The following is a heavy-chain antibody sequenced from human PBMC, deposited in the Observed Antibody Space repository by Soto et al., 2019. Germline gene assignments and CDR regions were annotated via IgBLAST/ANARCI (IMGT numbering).Heavy chain of an antibody. J-gene: IGHJ5*02. CDR1: GFIFSDYY. CDR2: ISSGGGTS. V-gene: IGHV3-11*01. D-gene: IGHD1-20*01. CDR3: ARRLTGRTTGDWFDP. Sequence: PGGSLRLSCAASGFIFSDYYMTWIRQAPEKGLEWISDISSGGGTSYFADSVRGRFTISRDNANNSLYLQMNNLRAEDTAIYYCARRLTGRTTGDWFDPWGQGTLVTVSS.